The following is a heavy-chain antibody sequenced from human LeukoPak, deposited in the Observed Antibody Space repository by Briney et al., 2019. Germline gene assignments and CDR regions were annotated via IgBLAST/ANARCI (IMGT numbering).Heavy chain of an antibody. CDR1: GYTFTSYG. CDR3: TRSYVRFRAAAGRYYYYYYMDV. J-gene: IGHJ6*03. V-gene: IGHV1-18*01. D-gene: IGHD6-13*01. CDR2: ISAYNGNT. Sequence: ASVKVSCKASGYTFTSYGISWVRQAPGQGLEWMGWISAYNGNTNYAQKLQGRVTMTTDTSTSTAYMELRSLRSDDTAVYYCTRSYVRFRAAAGRYYYYYYMDVWGKGTTVTVSS.